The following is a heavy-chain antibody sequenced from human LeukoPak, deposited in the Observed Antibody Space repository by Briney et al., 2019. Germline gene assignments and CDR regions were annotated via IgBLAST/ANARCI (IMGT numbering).Heavy chain of an antibody. D-gene: IGHD2-2*01. CDR3: ARVKPAVMQGSFDI. V-gene: IGHV3-21*01. CDR1: GFIFSDYN. J-gene: IGHJ3*02. Sequence: GGSLRLSCEASGFIFSDYNMNWVRQAPGKGLEWVSSISSGSSYINYADSVKGRFTISRDNAKNSLYLQMNSLRAEDTAVYYCARVKPAVMQGSFDIWGQGTMVTVSS. CDR2: ISSGSSYI.